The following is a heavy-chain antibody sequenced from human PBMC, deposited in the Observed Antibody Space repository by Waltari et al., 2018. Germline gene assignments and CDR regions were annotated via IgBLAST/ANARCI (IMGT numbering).Heavy chain of an antibody. J-gene: IGHJ5*02. CDR1: GGSISSYY. Sequence: QVQLQESGPGLVKPSETLSLTCTVSGGSISSYYWSWIRQPPGKGLEWIGYIYYSGSTNYNPSLKSRVTISVDTSKNQFSLKLSSVTAADTAVYYCARGARDGSGSYYNGDNWFDPWGQGTLVTVSS. V-gene: IGHV4-59*01. CDR3: ARGARDGSGSYYNGDNWFDP. CDR2: IYYSGST. D-gene: IGHD3-10*01.